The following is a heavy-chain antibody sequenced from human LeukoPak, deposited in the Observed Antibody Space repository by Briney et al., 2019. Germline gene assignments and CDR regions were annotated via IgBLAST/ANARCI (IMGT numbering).Heavy chain of an antibody. Sequence: SQTLSLTCAVSGGSISSGGYSWSWIRQPPGKGLEWIGYIYHSGSTYYNPSLKSRVTISVDRSKNQFSLKLSPVTAADTAVYYCARVGALNLEQLAAPLAAAGPYFDYWGQGTLVTVSS. J-gene: IGHJ4*02. CDR3: ARVGALNLEQLAAPLAAAGPYFDY. CDR1: GGSISSGGYS. CDR2: IYHSGST. V-gene: IGHV4-30-2*01. D-gene: IGHD6-13*01.